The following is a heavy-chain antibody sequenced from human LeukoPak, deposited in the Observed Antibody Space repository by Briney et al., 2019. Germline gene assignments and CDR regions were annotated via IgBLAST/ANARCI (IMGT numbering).Heavy chain of an antibody. CDR2: ISYDGRNK. D-gene: IGHD3-3*01. CDR3: ARATGFLVYMDV. V-gene: IGHV3-30*04. Sequence: GGSLRLACTASGFTFSSYAMRWVRQAPGKGLEWVAVISYDGRNKYHTDFVKGRFTISRNNSKNTLYLQMHSLRAEDTAVYYCARATGFLVYMDVWGQGTTVTVSS. J-gene: IGHJ6*02. CDR1: GFTFSSYA.